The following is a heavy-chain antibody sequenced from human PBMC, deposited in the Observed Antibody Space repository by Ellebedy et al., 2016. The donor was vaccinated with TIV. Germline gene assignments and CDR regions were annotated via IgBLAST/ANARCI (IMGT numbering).Heavy chain of an antibody. CDR1: GDSVSSNIAT. CDR2: TYYRSKWYN. Sequence: SQTLSLTCAISGDSVSSNIATWDWIRQSPSRGLEWQGRTYYRSKWYNDYAVSVKSRITIKSDTSKNQFSLQLNSVTPEDTAVYYCARVEENSSGWLSWFDPWGQGTLVTVSS. CDR3: ARVEENSSGWLSWFDP. V-gene: IGHV6-1*01. J-gene: IGHJ5*02. D-gene: IGHD6-19*01.